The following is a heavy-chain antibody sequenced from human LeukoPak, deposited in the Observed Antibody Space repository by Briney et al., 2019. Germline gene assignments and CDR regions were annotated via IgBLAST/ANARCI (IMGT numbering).Heavy chain of an antibody. CDR1: GGSISSSSYY. CDR2: IYTSGST. Sequence: SETLSLTCTVSGGSISSSSYYWSWIRQPAGKGLEWIGRIYTSGSTNYNPSLKSRVTISVDTSKNQFSLKLSSVTAADTAVYYCARGAGSGSYYNRYYYMDVWGKGTTVTISS. CDR3: ARGAGSGSYYNRYYYMDV. J-gene: IGHJ6*03. V-gene: IGHV4-61*02. D-gene: IGHD3-10*01.